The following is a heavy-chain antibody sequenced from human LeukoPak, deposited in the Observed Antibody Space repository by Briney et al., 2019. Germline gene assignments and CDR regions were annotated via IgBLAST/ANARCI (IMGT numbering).Heavy chain of an antibody. CDR1: GFTFSSYG. CDR3: ASRIATAGSVDY. CDR2: IRYDGSNK. Sequence: GGSLRLSCAASGFTFSSYGTHWVRQAPGKGLEWVAFIRYDGSNKYYADSVKGRFTISRDNSKNTLHLQMNTLRAEDTAVYYCASRIATAGSVDYWGQGTLVTVSS. D-gene: IGHD6-13*01. J-gene: IGHJ4*02. V-gene: IGHV3-30*02.